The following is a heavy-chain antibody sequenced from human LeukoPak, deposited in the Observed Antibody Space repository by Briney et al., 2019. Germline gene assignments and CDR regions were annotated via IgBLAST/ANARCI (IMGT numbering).Heavy chain of an antibody. Sequence: SETLSLTCTVSGGSISSYYWSWIRQPPGKGLEWIGYIYYSGSTTYHPSLKSRVTISVDTSKNQFSLKLSSVTAADTAVYYCARDLGGYCSSTSCYGLDYWGQGTLVTVSS. D-gene: IGHD2-2*01. J-gene: IGHJ4*02. CDR3: ARDLGGYCSSTSCYGLDY. V-gene: IGHV4-59*01. CDR1: GGSISSYY. CDR2: IYYSGST.